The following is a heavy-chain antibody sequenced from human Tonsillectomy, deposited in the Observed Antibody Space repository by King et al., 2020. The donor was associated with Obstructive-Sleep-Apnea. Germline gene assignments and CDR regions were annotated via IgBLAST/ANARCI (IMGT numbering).Heavy chain of an antibody. J-gene: IGHJ4*02. Sequence: VQLVESGGGLEQPGGSLRLSCAASGFTFSSYAMSWARQAPGKGLEWVSSLSGSGDNTYYADSVKGRFTISRDNSRNTLSLQMNSLCAEDTAVYYCAKSSYDYVWGTIDYWGQGTLVTVSS. CDR2: LSGSGDNT. CDR3: AKSSYDYVWGTIDY. D-gene: IGHD3-16*01. CDR1: GFTFSSYA. V-gene: IGHV3-23*04.